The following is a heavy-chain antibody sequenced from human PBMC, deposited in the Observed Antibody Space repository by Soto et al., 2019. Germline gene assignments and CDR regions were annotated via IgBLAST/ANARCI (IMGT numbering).Heavy chain of an antibody. CDR1: GFIFNNYA. D-gene: IGHD6-19*01. V-gene: IGHV3-23*01. J-gene: IGHJ4*02. Sequence: DVKLLESGGGLVQPGGSLRLSCAASGFIFNNYAMNWVRQAPGKGLEWVSGISGSGGNTYYADSVKGRFAISRDKSNNTLYLQLRSLKAEDTAVYYCVKARSGWYLYYFDYCGQGTRVTVSS. CDR2: ISGSGGNT. CDR3: VKARSGWYLYYFDY.